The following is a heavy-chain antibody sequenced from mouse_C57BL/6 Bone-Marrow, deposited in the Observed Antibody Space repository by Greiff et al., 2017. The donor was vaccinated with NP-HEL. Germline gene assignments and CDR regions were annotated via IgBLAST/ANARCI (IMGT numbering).Heavy chain of an antibody. V-gene: IGHV1-62-2*01. CDR2: FYPGSGSI. D-gene: IGHD2-5*01. J-gene: IGHJ2*01. Sequence: QVQLQQSGAELVKPGASVKLSCKASGYTFTEYTIHWVKQRSGQGLEWIGWFYPGSGSIKYNEKFKDKATLTADKSSSTVYMELSRLTSEDSAVYFCARHEEAGYSNYFYYFDDWGQGTTLTVSS. CDR3: ARHEEAGYSNYFYYFDD. CDR1: GYTFTEYT.